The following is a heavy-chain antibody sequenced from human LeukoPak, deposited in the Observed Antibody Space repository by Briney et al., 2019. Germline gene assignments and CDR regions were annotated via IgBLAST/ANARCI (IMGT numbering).Heavy chain of an antibody. CDR2: INPSGGTT. D-gene: IGHD2/OR15-2a*01. Sequence: PGASVKVSCKASGYTFTSYYMHWVRQAPGQGLEWMGIINPSGGTTTYAQKFQGRVTMTRDTSMSTVYMELSSLTSEDTAVYYCARDNNTSSLADPWGQGTLVTVSS. J-gene: IGHJ5*02. CDR1: GYTFTSYY. V-gene: IGHV1-46*01. CDR3: ARDNNTSSLADP.